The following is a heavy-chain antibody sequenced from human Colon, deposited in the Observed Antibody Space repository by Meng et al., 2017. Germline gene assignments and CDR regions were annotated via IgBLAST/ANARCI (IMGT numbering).Heavy chain of an antibody. CDR3: ATGPGYSSGLDS. Sequence: QGSVPGMERPSETPVLTCTVFCGSLSRCHDYWSLFRTAPGKGLQWIGYISYSGNSLYNPSLKSRVDISTDTSRRQCSLKFNSVTAADTAIYYCATGPGYSSGLDSWGRGALVTVSS. CDR1: CGSLSRCHDY. J-gene: IGHJ4*02. CDR2: ISYSGNS. D-gene: IGHD6-19*01. V-gene: IGHV4-61*01.